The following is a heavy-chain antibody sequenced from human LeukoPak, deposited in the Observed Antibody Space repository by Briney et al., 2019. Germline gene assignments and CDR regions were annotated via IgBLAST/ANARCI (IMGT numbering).Heavy chain of an antibody. CDR2: ISGTGANT. D-gene: IGHD2-2*01. Sequence: PGGSLRLSCAASGFTVSSNYMSWVRQAPGKGLEWVSGISGTGANTYYGDSVTGRFTISRDKSKNTLYLQMNGLRAEDTAIYYCTKQLTSTWYDAFDTWGQGTMVTVSS. CDR1: GFTVSSNY. V-gene: IGHV3-23*01. CDR3: TKQLTSTWYDAFDT. J-gene: IGHJ3*02.